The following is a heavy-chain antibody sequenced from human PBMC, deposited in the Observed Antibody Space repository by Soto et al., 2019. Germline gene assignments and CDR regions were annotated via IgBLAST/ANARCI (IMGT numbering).Heavy chain of an antibody. Sequence: ASVKVSCKASGYTFTGYYMHWVRQAPGQGLEWMGWINPNSGGTNYAQKFQGWVTMTRDTSISTAYMELSRLRSDDTAVYYCAREGIVVVPAATLDYVMDVWGQGTTVTVSS. CDR2: INPNSGGT. D-gene: IGHD2-2*01. J-gene: IGHJ6*02. CDR3: AREGIVVVPAATLDYVMDV. CDR1: GYTFTGYY. V-gene: IGHV1-2*04.